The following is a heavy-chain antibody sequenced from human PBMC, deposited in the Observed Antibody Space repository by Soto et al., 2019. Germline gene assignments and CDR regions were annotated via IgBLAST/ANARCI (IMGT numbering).Heavy chain of an antibody. J-gene: IGHJ4*02. CDR3: ARDKFAYDSGRYTWAY. CDR2: IYNGRT. V-gene: IGHV4-59*01. Sequence: QVQLQESGPGLVKPSETLSLTCSLSGGSISNYYWSWIRQSPGKTLEWIGYIYNGRTNYNPSLKSRVTLSVDMSKNQSSLNLPCVTAADPATYFCARDKFAYDSGRYTWAYWGQGVLVTVSP. CDR1: GGSISNYY. D-gene: IGHD3-10*01.